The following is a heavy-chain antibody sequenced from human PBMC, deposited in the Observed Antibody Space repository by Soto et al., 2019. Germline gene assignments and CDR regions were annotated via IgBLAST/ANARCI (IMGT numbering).Heavy chain of an antibody. Sequence: QVQLVKSGRGVVQPGRSLRLSCAASGFTFSYHALNWVRQAPGKGLEWVAVISYDGDNKYIAEAVKGRLTISRDNPKNTVSLQMNSLRTEDTAMYFCARGTTTSAFSVMDVWGQGTTVTVSS. CDR3: ARGTTTSAFSVMDV. CDR2: ISYDGDNK. D-gene: IGHD1-1*01. CDR1: GFTFSYHA. V-gene: IGHV3-30-3*01. J-gene: IGHJ6*02.